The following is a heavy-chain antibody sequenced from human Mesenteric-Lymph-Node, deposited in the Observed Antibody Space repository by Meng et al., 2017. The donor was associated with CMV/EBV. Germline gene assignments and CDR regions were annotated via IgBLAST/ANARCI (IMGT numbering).Heavy chain of an antibody. J-gene: IGHJ6*02. CDR3: ARDIPGGHYYYGMDV. CDR1: GGTFSSYA. CDR2: NIPIFGPA. D-gene: IGHD2-2*02. V-gene: IGHV1-69*05. Sequence: SVKVSCKASGGTFSSYAISWVRQAPGQGLEWMGGNIPIFGPANYAQKFQGRLTITTDESTSTAYMELSSLRSEDTAVYYCARDIPGGHYYYGMDVWGQGTTVTVSS.